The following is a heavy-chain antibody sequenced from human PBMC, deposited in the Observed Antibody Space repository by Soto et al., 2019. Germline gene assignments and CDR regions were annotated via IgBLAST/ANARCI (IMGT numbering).Heavy chain of an antibody. V-gene: IGHV4-59*12. CDR3: ARGLRGYSYGFHYYGMDV. CDR2: INYSGST. Sequence: SETLSLTCTVSGGSISSYYWSWIRQPPGKGLEWIGEINYSGSTNYNPSLKSRVTISVDTSKNQFSLKLSSVTAADTAVYYCARGLRGYSYGFHYYGMDVWGQGTTVTVS. D-gene: IGHD5-18*01. J-gene: IGHJ6*02. CDR1: GGSISSYY.